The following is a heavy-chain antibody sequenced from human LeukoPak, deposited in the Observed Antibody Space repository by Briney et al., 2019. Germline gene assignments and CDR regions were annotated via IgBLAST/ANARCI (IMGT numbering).Heavy chain of an antibody. J-gene: IGHJ6*02. CDR1: GFIFSDAW. CDR3: AKDIPWSSWYVEVGYYGMDV. Sequence: GGSLRLSCAASGFIFSDAWLSWVRQAPGKGLEWVGRIKRKTAGGTIDYAAPVKGRFSISRDDSRDTLYLQMNSLRAEDTAVYYCAKDIPWSSWYVEVGYYGMDVWGQGTTVTVS. V-gene: IGHV3-15*01. CDR2: IKRKTAGGTI. D-gene: IGHD6-13*01.